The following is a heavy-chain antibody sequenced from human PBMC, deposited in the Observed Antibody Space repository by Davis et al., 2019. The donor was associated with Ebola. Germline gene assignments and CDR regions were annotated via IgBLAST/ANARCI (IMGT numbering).Heavy chain of an antibody. Sequence: AASVKVSCKPSGYTFTAYYMHWVRQAPGQGLEWMAWINPNNGDTNYAQNFQGWVTTTRDTSISTVYMELKRLTSDDTAVYYCARESLPGDKNFDLWGPGTLVTVSS. CDR3: ARESLPGDKNFDL. J-gene: IGHJ4*02. CDR2: INPNNGDT. D-gene: IGHD1-1*01. CDR1: GYTFTAYY. V-gene: IGHV1-2*04.